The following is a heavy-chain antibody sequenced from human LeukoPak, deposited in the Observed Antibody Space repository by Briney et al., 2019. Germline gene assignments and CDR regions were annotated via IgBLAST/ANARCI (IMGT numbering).Heavy chain of an antibody. CDR1: GFTFSTYW. CDR3: ARPETQYSSGLDGFDI. V-gene: IGHV3-74*01. J-gene: IGHJ3*02. Sequence: PGGSLRLSCAASGFTFSTYWMHWVRQAPGKGLVWVSRINSDGSRTTYADSVKGRFTISRDNAKNTLYLQMNSLRTEDTAVYYCARPETQYSSGLDGFDIWGQGTMVLVSS. CDR2: INSDGSRT. D-gene: IGHD6-19*01.